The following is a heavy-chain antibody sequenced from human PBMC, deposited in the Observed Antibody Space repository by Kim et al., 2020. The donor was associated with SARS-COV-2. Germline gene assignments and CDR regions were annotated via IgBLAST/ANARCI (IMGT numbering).Heavy chain of an antibody. J-gene: IGHJ3*02. Sequence: RYSPSFQGQVTISADKSISTAYLQWRSLKASDTAIYYCARQGSDAAFDIWGRGTMVTVSS. CDR3: ARQGSDAAFDI. D-gene: IGHD3-10*01. V-gene: IGHV5-51*01.